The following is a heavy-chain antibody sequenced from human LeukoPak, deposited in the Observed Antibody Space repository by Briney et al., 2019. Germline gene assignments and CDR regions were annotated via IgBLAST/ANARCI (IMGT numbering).Heavy chain of an antibody. J-gene: IGHJ5*02. CDR2: INHSGST. Sequence: SETLSLTCAVYGGSFSGYYWSWIRQPPGKGLEWIGEINHSGSTNYNPSLKSRVTISVDTSKNQFSLKLSSVTAADTAVYYCARKRWFDPWGQGTLVTVSS. CDR1: GGSFSGYY. V-gene: IGHV4-34*01. CDR3: ARKRWFDP.